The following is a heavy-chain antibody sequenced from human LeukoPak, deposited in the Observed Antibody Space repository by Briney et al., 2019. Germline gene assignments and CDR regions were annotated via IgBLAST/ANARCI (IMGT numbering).Heavy chain of an antibody. J-gene: IGHJ4*02. V-gene: IGHV3-30-3*01. CDR1: GFTFSSYA. D-gene: IGHD2-2*01. Sequence: GGSLRLSCAASGFTFSSYAMHWVRQAPGKGLEWVAVISYDGSNKYYADSVKGRFTISRDNSKNTLYLQMNSLRAEDTAVYYCARDFDQLPSNTLDYWGQGTLVTVSS. CDR3: ARDFDQLPSNTLDY. CDR2: ISYDGSNK.